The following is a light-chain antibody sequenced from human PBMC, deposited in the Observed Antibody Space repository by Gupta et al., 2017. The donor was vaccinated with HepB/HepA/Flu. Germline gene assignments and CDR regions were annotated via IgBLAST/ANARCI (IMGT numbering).Light chain of an antibody. Sequence: EIVLTQSPGTLSLSPGERATLSCRASQSVSSSYLAWYQQNPGQAPRLLIFGAANRATDIPDRFSGSGSGTDFTLTISRREAEEFAVYYCQQYGSPPRTFGQGTKVEIK. CDR2: GAA. CDR1: QSVSSSY. J-gene: IGKJ1*01. V-gene: IGKV3-20*01. CDR3: QQYGSPPRT.